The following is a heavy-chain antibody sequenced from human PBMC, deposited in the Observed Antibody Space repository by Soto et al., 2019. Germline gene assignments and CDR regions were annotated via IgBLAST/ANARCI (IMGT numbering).Heavy chain of an antibody. CDR2: ISSTGSTT. D-gene: IGHD4-17*01. Sequence: PGGSLRLSCAASGFTFSTYAMTWVRQAPGKGPEWVSVISSTGSTTYYADSVKGRFTISRDNSKNTLYLQMNSLRDEDTAVYYCAKDVKTTVVRAYDYWGQGTXVTGSS. CDR1: GFTFSTYA. V-gene: IGHV3-23*01. J-gene: IGHJ4*02. CDR3: AKDVKTTVVRAYDY.